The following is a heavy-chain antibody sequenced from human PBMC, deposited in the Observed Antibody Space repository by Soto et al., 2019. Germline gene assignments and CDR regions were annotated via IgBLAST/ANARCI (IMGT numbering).Heavy chain of an antibody. D-gene: IGHD1-26*01. J-gene: IGHJ6*03. CDR3: ARDGTESYYYYMDV. V-gene: IGHV4-34*01. CDR1: GGSFSGYY. Sequence: SETLSLTCAVYGGSFSGYYWSWIRQPPGKGLEWIGEINHSGSTNYNPSLKSRVTISVDTSKNQFSLKLSSVTAADTAVYYCARDGTESYYYYMDVWGKETTVTVSS. CDR2: INHSGST.